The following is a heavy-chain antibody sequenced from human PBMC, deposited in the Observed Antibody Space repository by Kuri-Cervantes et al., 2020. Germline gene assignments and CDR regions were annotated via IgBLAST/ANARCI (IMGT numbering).Heavy chain of an antibody. CDR2: ISNDGSNK. D-gene: IGHD5-18*01. V-gene: IGHV3-30*03. Sequence: GGSLRLSCAASGFTFSSYGMHWVRQAPGKGLEWVAVISNDGSNKYYVDSVKGRFTISRDNSKNTLYLQMNSLRTEDTAVYYCARGPDTAMMYYFDYWGQGTLVTVSS. CDR1: GFTFSSYG. J-gene: IGHJ4*02. CDR3: ARGPDTAMMYYFDY.